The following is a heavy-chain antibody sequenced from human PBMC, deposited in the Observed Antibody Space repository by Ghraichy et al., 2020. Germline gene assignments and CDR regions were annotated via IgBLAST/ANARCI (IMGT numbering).Heavy chain of an antibody. D-gene: IGHD2-15*01. CDR3: ARKEGYCSGGSCSRAFDI. Sequence: GGSLRLSCAASGFIFSSYAMSWVRQAPGKGLEWVSGISGSGGSTYYADSVKGRFTVSRDNSKNTLYLQMNNLRAEDTAVYHCARKEGYCSGGSCSRAFDIWAKGKMVPVFS. CDR2: ISGSGGST. J-gene: IGHJ3*02. V-gene: IGHV3-23*01. CDR1: GFIFSSYA.